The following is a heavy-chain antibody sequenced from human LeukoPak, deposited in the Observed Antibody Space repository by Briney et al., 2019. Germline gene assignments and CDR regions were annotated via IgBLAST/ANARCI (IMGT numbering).Heavy chain of an antibody. J-gene: IGHJ4*02. D-gene: IGHD3-10*01. Sequence: SGPTLVNPTETLTLTCTVSGFSLSNTRMGVSWIRQPPGKALEWLAHIFSNDEKSYSTSLKSRLTISKDTSKSQVVLTMTNMDPVDTATYYCARMLMTYYYGSGSYLSFDYWGQGTLVTVSS. V-gene: IGHV2-26*01. CDR1: GFSLSNTRMG. CDR2: IFSNDEK. CDR3: ARMLMTYYYGSGSYLSFDY.